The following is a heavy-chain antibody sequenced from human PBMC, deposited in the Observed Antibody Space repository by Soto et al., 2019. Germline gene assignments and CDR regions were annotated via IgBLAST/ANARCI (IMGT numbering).Heavy chain of an antibody. Sequence: EVQLVESGGGLVQPGGSLRLSCEASGFTFGNYWMNWVRQTPGKGLEWVANIKPDGGEQYYVESVKGRFTISRDNAKDSLYLQMSSLRGDDTAVYYCARGHSNSCDYWGQGTLVTVSS. V-gene: IGHV3-7*04. D-gene: IGHD5-18*01. J-gene: IGHJ4*02. CDR1: GFTFGNYW. CDR2: IKPDGGEQ. CDR3: ARGHSNSCDY.